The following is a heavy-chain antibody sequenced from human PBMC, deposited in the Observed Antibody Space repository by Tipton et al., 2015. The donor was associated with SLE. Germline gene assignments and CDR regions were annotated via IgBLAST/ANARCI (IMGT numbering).Heavy chain of an antibody. J-gene: IGHJ2*01. CDR1: GGSTSSYY. D-gene: IGHD4-11*01. CDR2: IYTSGST. V-gene: IGHV4-4*08. Sequence: TLSLTCTVSGGSTSSYYWSWIRQPPGKGLEWIGYIYTSGSTNYNPSLKSRVTISVDTSKNQFSLKLSSVTAADTAVYYCAREFLNPVTTVHYYFDLWGRGTLVTVSS. CDR3: AREFLNPVTTVHYYFDL.